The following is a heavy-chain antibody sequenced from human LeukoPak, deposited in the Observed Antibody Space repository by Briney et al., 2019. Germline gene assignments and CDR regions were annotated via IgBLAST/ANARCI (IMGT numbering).Heavy chain of an antibody. CDR2: IGLSGSPL. V-gene: IGHV3-11*04. D-gene: IGHD3-22*01. CDR1: GFPFSRFY. J-gene: IGHJ4*02. CDR3: ARKDFSSGSFYS. Sequence: PGGSLRLSCAVSGFPFSRFYMSWIRQAPGKGLEWISYIGLSGSPLDYADSVKGRFTISRDNAKNSLYLDMNSLRAEDTAVYYCARKDFSSGSFYSWGQGTLVTVSS.